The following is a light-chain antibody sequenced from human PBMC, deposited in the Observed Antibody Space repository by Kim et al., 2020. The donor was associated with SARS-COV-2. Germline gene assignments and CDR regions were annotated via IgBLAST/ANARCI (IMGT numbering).Light chain of an antibody. J-gene: IGKJ2*03. Sequence: EIVMTQSPATLSVSPGERVTLSCRASQSISSNLAWYQQKPGQAPRLLIYGSSTRVTGIPDRFSGSGSGTDFTLTISSLQSEDCAVYFCNQYSQWYSFGQGTKLEI. V-gene: IGKV3-15*01. CDR1: QSISSN. CDR2: GSS. CDR3: NQYSQWYS.